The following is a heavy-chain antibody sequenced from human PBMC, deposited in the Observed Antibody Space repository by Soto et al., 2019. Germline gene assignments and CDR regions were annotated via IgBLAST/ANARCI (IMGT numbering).Heavy chain of an antibody. D-gene: IGHD3-10*01. CDR1: GYTFTSYY. V-gene: IGHV1-46*01. CDR2: INPSGGST. CDR3: AREQVRGVLPNYYYYGMDV. Sequence: QVQLVQSGAEVKKPGASVKVSCKASGYTFTSYYMHWVRQAPGQGLEWMGIINPSGGSTSYAQKFQGRVTMTRDTSTSTVYMELSSLRSEDTAVYYCAREQVRGVLPNYYYYGMDVWGQGTTVTVSS. J-gene: IGHJ6*02.